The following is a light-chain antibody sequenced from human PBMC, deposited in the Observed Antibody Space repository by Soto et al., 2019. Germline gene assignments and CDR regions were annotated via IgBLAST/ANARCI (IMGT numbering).Light chain of an antibody. Sequence: QSALTQTRSVSGSPGQSVAISCTGTSSYVGAYNYVSWYQQHPGKAPKLMIYDVDKRPSGVPDRFSGSKSGNTASLTISGLQAEDEADYYCCSYADTYVELGGGTKLTVL. CDR3: CSYADTYVE. CDR2: DVD. CDR1: SSYVGAYNY. J-gene: IGLJ2*01. V-gene: IGLV2-11*01.